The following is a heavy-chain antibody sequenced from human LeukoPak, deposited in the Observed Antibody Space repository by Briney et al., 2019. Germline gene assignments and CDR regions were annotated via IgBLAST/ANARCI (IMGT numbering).Heavy chain of an antibody. D-gene: IGHD5-18*01. Sequence: TSSETLSLTCAVYGGSFSGYYWSWIRQPPGKGLQWIGEISQSGSINYNPSLKSRVTISVGTSTNQFSLKLSSVTAADTAVYYCARGPQRGYSYGPNDAFDIWGQGTMVTVSS. V-gene: IGHV4-34*01. CDR1: GGSFSGYY. J-gene: IGHJ3*02. CDR3: ARGPQRGYSYGPNDAFDI. CDR2: ISQSGSI.